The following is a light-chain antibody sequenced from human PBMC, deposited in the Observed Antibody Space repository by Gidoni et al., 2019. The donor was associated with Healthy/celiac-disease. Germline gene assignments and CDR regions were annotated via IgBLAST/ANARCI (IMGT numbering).Light chain of an antibody. V-gene: IGKV3-11*01. CDR3: QQRSNWPPWT. CDR1: QSVSSY. CDR2: DAS. Sequence: EIVLTKSPATLSLSPGERATLSCRASQSVSSYLAWYQQKPGQAPRLLIYDASNRATGIPARFSGSGSGTDFTLTISSLEPEYFAVYYCQQRSNWPPWTVGQGTKVEIK. J-gene: IGKJ1*01.